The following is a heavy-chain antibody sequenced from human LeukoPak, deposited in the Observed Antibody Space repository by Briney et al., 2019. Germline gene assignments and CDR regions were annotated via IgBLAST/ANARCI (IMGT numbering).Heavy chain of an antibody. CDR1: GGSFSGYY. Sequence: SETLSLTCAVYGGSFSGYYWNWIRQPPGKGLEWIGEINHSGSTNYNPSLKSRVTISVDTSKNQFSLKLSSVTAADTAVYYCASGNPNSSSWLFDYWGQGTLVTVSS. CDR2: INHSGST. CDR3: ASGNPNSSSWLFDY. V-gene: IGHV4-34*01. D-gene: IGHD6-13*01. J-gene: IGHJ4*02.